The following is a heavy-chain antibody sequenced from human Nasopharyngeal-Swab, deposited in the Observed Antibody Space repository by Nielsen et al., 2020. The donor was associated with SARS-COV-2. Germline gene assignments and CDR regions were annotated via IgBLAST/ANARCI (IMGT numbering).Heavy chain of an antibody. CDR3: ARHSIVGAVLPPKDFDY. V-gene: IGHV5-51*01. CDR2: INPGNSDT. D-gene: IGHD1-26*01. CDR1: GYSFTSYW. Sequence: GESLKISCTGSGYSFTSYWIGWVRQMPGKGLEWMGIINPGNSDTRYSPSFQGHVTISADKSISTAYLQWSSLKASDTAMYYCARHSIVGAVLPPKDFDYWGQGTLVTVSS. J-gene: IGHJ4*02.